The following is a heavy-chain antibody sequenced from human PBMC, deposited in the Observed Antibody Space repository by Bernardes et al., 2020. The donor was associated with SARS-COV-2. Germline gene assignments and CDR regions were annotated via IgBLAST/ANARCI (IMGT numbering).Heavy chain of an antibody. D-gene: IGHD4-4*01. V-gene: IGHV1-69*13. Sequence: SVKVSCKASGGTFSKYAISWVRQAPGQGLEWMGGIIPIFGPANYAQKFQGRVTITADEPTSTAYMELSSLRSEDTAVYYCARGDHNYVRYYGMDVWGQGTLVTVSS. CDR1: GGTFSKYA. J-gene: IGHJ6*02. CDR3: ARGDHNYVRYYGMDV. CDR2: IIPIFGPA.